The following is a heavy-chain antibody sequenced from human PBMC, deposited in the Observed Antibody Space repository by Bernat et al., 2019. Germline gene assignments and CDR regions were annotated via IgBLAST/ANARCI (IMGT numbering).Heavy chain of an antibody. V-gene: IGHV3-21*01. J-gene: IGHJ4*02. CDR2: ISSSSSYI. CDR3: ARAPYSYGRGDY. D-gene: IGHD5-18*01. Sequence: EVQLVESGGGLVKLGGSLRLSCAASGFTFSSYSMNWVRQAPGKGLEWVSSISSSSSYIYYADSVKGRFTISRDNAKNSLYLQMNSLRAEDTAVYYCARAPYSYGRGDYWGQGTLVTVSS. CDR1: GFTFSSYS.